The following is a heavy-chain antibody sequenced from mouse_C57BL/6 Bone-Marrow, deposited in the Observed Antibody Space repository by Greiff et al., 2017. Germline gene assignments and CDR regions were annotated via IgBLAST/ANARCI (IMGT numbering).Heavy chain of an antibody. Sequence: QVQLQQPGAELVMPGASVKLSCKASGYTFTSYWMHWVKQRPGQGLEWIGEIDPSDSYTNYNQKFKGKSALTVDKSSSTAYMQLSSLTSEDSAVYYCATLWYFDYWGQGTTLTVSS. J-gene: IGHJ2*01. CDR1: GYTFTSYW. CDR2: IDPSDSYT. V-gene: IGHV1-69*01. D-gene: IGHD1-1*02. CDR3: ATLWYFDY.